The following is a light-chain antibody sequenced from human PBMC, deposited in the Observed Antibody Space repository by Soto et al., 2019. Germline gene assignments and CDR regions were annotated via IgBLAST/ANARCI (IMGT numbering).Light chain of an antibody. V-gene: IGKV3-20*01. J-gene: IGKJ1*01. CDR2: AAA. Sequence: EIVLTQSPGTLSLSPGERATLSCRASQSISSSDLAWYQHRPGQAPRLLIYAAASRATGIPVRFSGSGSGTDFTLSISRLEPEDVAVYYCQHYGSSSWTFGQGTKVDIK. CDR1: QSISSSD. CDR3: QHYGSSSWT.